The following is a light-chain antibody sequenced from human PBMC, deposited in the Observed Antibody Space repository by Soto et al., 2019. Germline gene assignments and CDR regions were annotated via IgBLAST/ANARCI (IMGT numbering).Light chain of an antibody. CDR1: SSNIGSNT. Sequence: QSVLTQPPSASGTPGQRVTISCSGSSSNIGSNTVNWYQQLPGTAPKLLIYSNNQRPSGVPDRFSGSRSGTSASLAISGLQSEDEADYYCAAWDDSLNGWVFGGGTKGPS. V-gene: IGLV1-44*01. CDR3: AAWDDSLNGWV. CDR2: SNN. J-gene: IGLJ3*02.